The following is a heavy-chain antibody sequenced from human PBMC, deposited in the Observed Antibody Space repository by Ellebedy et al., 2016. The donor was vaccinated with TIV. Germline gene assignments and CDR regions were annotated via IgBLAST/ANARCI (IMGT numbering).Heavy chain of an antibody. V-gene: IGHV4-39*07. CDR2: VYYSGST. D-gene: IGHD6-19*01. Sequence: MPSETLSLTCTVPGYSVTSTSSYWGWVRQTPGKGLEWIGCVYYSGSTDYNPSLKSRVTMSVDTSKNQFSLKLSSVTAADTAVYYCASGYRSGWLDYWGQGTLVTVSS. J-gene: IGHJ4*02. CDR1: GYSVTSTSSY. CDR3: ASGYRSGWLDY.